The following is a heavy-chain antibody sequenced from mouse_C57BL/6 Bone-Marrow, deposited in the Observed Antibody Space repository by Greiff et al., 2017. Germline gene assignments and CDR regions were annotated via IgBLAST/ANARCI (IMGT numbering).Heavy chain of an antibody. CDR1: GYTFTSYW. Sequence: QVQLQQSGAELVKPGASVKLSCKASGYTFTSYWMHWVKQRPGQGLEWIGMIHPNSGSTNYNEKFKSKATLTVDKSSSTAYMQLSSLTSEESAVYCCATTVAATRYFDYWGEGSTLTVAS. D-gene: IGHD1-1*01. CDR2: IHPNSGST. CDR3: ATTVAATRYFDY. V-gene: IGHV1-64*01. J-gene: IGHJ2*01.